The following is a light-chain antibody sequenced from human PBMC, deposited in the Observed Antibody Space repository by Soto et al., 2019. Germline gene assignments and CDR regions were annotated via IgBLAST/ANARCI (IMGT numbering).Light chain of an antibody. V-gene: IGKV1-5*01. CDR3: QHYNSYSEA. CDR2: DAS. Sequence: DIQMTQSPSTLSASVGDRVTITFRASQSVSNWLAWYQQKRGKAPELLIYDASSLKSGVPSRFSGSGSGTEFTLTISSLQPDDFATYYCQHYNSYSEAFGQGTKVDIK. J-gene: IGKJ1*01. CDR1: QSVSNW.